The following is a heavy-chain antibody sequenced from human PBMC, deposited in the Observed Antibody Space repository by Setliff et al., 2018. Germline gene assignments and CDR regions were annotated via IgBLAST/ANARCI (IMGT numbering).Heavy chain of an antibody. CDR3: ARHWHSSSVDLDY. CDR1: GASFSGTY. D-gene: IGHD6-6*01. Sequence: PSETLSLTCAVYGASFSGTYCSWIRQSPGKGLEWIGEINHTGSPNWIGEINHSGSPNYNPSLKSRVTMSVDTSKNQFSLKLTSVTAADTAVYYCARHWHSSSVDLDYWGQGTLVTVSS. CDR2: INHSGSP. V-gene: IGHV4-34*01. J-gene: IGHJ4*02.